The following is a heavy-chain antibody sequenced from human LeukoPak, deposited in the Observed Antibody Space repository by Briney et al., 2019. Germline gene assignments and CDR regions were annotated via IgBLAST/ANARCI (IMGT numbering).Heavy chain of an antibody. V-gene: IGHV3-48*03. J-gene: IGHJ5*02. CDR2: ISSSGSTI. Sequence: GGSLRLSCAASGFTFSSYEMNWVREAPGKGLEWVSYISSSGSTIYYADSVKGRFTISRDNAKNSLYLQMNSLRAEDTAVYYCARDRPPRFDPWGQGTLVTVSS. CDR1: GFTFSSYE. CDR3: ARDRPPRFDP.